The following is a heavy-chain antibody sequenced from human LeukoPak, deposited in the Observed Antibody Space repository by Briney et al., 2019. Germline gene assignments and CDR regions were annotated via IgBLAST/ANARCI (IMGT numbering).Heavy chain of an antibody. V-gene: IGHV1-69*05. CDR1: GGTFSSYA. CDR3: ARGVRLNNWFDP. J-gene: IGHJ5*02. Sequence: SVKVSCKASGGTFSSYAISWVRQAPGQGLEWMGGIIPIFGTANYAQKFQGRVTITTDESTSTAYMELSSLRSEDTAVYYCARGVRLNNWFDPWGQGTLVTVSS. CDR2: IIPIFGTA.